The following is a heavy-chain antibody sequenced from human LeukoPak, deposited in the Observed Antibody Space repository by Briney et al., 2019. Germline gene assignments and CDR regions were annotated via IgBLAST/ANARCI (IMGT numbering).Heavy chain of an antibody. D-gene: IGHD3-22*01. CDR3: ARDRPNYHESNGHYYQRDGDH. CDR2: MCGSAGCT. J-gene: IGHJ5*02. Sequence: GGSLRLSCAASGFNFNIYAMSWVRLAPGKGLQCVASMCGSAGCTYYADSVKGRFTISRDHSKNTLYLQMNSLRAEDTAIYYCARDRPNYHESNGHYYQRDGDHWGQGTLVTVSS. CDR1: GFNFNIYA. V-gene: IGHV3-23*01.